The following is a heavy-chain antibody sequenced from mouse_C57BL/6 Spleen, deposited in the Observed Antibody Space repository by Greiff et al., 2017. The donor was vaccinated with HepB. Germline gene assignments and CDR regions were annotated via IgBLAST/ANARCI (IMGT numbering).Heavy chain of an antibody. Sequence: VQLQQSGAELVKPGASVKLSCKASGYTFTSYWMQWVKQRPGQGLEWIGEIDPSDSYTNYNQKFKGKATLTVDTSSSTAYMQLSSLTSEDSAVYYCARGTTVVAHYFDYWGQGTTLTVSS. CDR2: IDPSDSYT. J-gene: IGHJ2*01. V-gene: IGHV1-50*01. CDR3: ARGTTVVAHYFDY. CDR1: GYTFTSYW. D-gene: IGHD1-1*01.